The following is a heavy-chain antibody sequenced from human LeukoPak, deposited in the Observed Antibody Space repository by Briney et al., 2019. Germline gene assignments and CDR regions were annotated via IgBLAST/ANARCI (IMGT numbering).Heavy chain of an antibody. CDR1: GFTFSSYS. D-gene: IGHD3-10*01. V-gene: IGHV3-48*01. Sequence: GGSLRLSCAASGFTFSSYSMNWVRQAPGKGLEWVSYISSSSSTINYADPVKGRFTISRDNAKNSLHLQMNSLRAEDTAVYYCARGYYGSGRSWFDPWGQGTLVTVSS. J-gene: IGHJ5*02. CDR2: ISSSSSTI. CDR3: ARGYYGSGRSWFDP.